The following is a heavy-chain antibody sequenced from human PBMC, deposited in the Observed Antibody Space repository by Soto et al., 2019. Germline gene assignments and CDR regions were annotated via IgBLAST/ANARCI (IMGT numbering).Heavy chain of an antibody. D-gene: IGHD6-19*01. V-gene: IGHV3-7*03. CDR1: GFTFSSYC. Sequence: GGSLRLSCAASGFTFSSYCMSWVRQAPGKGLEWVANIKQDGSEKYYVDSVKGGFTISRDNAKNSLYLQMNSLRAEDTAVYYCARECKQWLVRDAFDSWGQGTMVTVSS. CDR2: IKQDGSEK. J-gene: IGHJ3*02. CDR3: ARECKQWLVRDAFDS.